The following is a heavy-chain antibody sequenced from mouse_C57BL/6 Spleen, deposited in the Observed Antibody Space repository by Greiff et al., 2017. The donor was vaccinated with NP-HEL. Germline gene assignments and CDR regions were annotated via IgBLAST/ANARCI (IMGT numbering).Heavy chain of an antibody. D-gene: IGHD2-5*01. CDR2: INYDGSST. CDR3: ARDRAYYSNFEGFAY. V-gene: IGHV5-16*01. J-gene: IGHJ3*01. CDR1: GFTFSDYY. Sequence: EVKLVESEGGLVQPGSSMKLSCTASGFTFSDYYMAWVRQVPEKGLEWVANINYDGSSTYYLDSLKSRFIISRDNAKNILYLQMSSLKSEDTATYYCARDRAYYSNFEGFAYWGQGTLVTVSA.